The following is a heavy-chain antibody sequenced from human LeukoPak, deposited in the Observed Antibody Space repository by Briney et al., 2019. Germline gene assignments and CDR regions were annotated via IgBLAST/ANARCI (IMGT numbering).Heavy chain of an antibody. D-gene: IGHD6-19*01. CDR1: RFAFSAYA. CDR3: ARKGSGWYQHAFDI. V-gene: IGHV3-23*01. Sequence: GGSLRLSCAASRFAFSAYAMSWVRQAPGKGLEWVSAIRSNGGRTYYADSVKGRFTISRDNSKNTLYLQMNSLRAEDTAVYYCARKGSGWYQHAFDIWGQGTMVTVSS. J-gene: IGHJ3*02. CDR2: IRSNGGRT.